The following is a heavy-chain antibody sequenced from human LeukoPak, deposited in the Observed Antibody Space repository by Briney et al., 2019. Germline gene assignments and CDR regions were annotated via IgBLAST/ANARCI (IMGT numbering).Heavy chain of an antibody. Sequence: PGGSLRLSCAASGFTVSSNEMSWVRQAPGMGLEWVSSISGGSTYYADSRKGRFTISRDNSKNTLYLQMNSLRAEDTAVYYCARGTEQWLVPPDYWGQGTLVTVSS. CDR2: ISGGST. CDR1: GFTVSSNE. V-gene: IGHV3-38-3*01. J-gene: IGHJ4*02. D-gene: IGHD6-19*01. CDR3: ARGTEQWLVPPDY.